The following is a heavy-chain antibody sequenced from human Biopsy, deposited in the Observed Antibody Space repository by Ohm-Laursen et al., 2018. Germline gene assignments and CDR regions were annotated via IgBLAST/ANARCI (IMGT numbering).Heavy chain of an antibody. Sequence: SVKVSCNVAENPFSTRYIHWVRQAPGQGLEWVGVINPGGGGTNYTQKFQDRVTVTRDTSTSAVYMELTDLLSEDTAVYYCATSRSGRALGDSWGQGTLVTVSS. CDR1: ENPFSTRY. D-gene: IGHD6-19*01. CDR3: ATSRSGRALGDS. V-gene: IGHV1-46*01. J-gene: IGHJ4*02. CDR2: INPGGGGT.